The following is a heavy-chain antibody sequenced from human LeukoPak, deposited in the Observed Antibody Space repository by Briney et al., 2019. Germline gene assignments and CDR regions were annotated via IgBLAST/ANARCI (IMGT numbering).Heavy chain of an antibody. J-gene: IGHJ4*02. V-gene: IGHV1-18*04. CDR2: ISAYNGNT. D-gene: IGHD6-13*01. CDR1: GYTFTGYY. Sequence: ASVKVSCKASGYTFTGYYMHWVRQAPGQGREGMGWISAYNGNTNYAQKLQGRVTITTDTSTSTAYMGLRSLRSDDTAVYYCARGKFGIAAAGTVADYWGQGTLVTVSS. CDR3: ARGKFGIAAAGTVADY.